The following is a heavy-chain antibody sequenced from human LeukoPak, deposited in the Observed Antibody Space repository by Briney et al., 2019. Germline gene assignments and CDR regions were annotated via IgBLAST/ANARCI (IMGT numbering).Heavy chain of an antibody. CDR1: GGSITSSSYY. V-gene: IGHV4-39*02. CDR2: IYYSGST. J-gene: IGHJ6*03. CDR3: AKDGGGYYPSYYYYMDV. Sequence: SETLSLTCTVSGGSITSSSYYWGWIRQPPGKGLQWIGSIYYSGSTHYTPSLKSRVTISIDTSKNQFSLKLNSVTAADTAVYYCAKDGGGYYPSYYYYMDVWGKGTTVTISS. D-gene: IGHD3-22*01.